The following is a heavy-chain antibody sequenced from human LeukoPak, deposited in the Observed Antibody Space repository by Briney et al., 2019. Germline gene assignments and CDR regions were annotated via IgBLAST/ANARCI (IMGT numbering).Heavy chain of an antibody. V-gene: IGHV3-23*01. D-gene: IGHD3-22*01. CDR3: AKPKAYYDSSGYEV. J-gene: IGHJ4*02. CDR1: GFTFSSYA. Sequence: GGSLRLSCAASGFTFSSYAMSWVRQAPGRGLEWVSAISGSGGSTYYADSVKGRFTISRDNSKNTLYLQMNSLRAEDTAVYYCAKPKAYYDSSGYEVWGQGTLVTVSS. CDR2: ISGSGGST.